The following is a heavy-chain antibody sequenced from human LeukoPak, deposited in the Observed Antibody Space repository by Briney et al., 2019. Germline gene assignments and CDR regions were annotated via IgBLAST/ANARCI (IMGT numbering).Heavy chain of an antibody. CDR3: ASERYCSGGSCYPNWIDP. CDR2: IYYSGST. CDR1: GGSISSRSYD. V-gene: IGHV4-39*07. Sequence: SETLSLTFCVSGGSISSRSYDWGWIRQPPGKGLEWIGSIYYSGSTYYNPSLKSRSTITVNTSKNQFSLKPRSVTAADTAVYYWASERYCSGGSCYPNWIDPWGQGTLVTVSS. J-gene: IGHJ5*02. D-gene: IGHD2-15*01.